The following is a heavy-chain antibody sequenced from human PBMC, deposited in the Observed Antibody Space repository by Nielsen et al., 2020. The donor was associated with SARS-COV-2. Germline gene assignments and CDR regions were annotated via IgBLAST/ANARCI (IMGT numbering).Heavy chain of an antibody. D-gene: IGHD3-3*01. CDR3: VIDSSVVIWSGYPVD. J-gene: IGHJ4*02. CDR2: IKQDGSEK. V-gene: IGHV3-7*01. CDR1: GFTFSSYW. Sequence: GESLKLSCAASGFTFSSYWMNWVRQAPGKGLEWVANIKQDGSEKYYGDSVKGRFTISRDNAKNSLYLQLNSLRAEDTAVYYCVIDSSVVIWSGYPVDWVQGTLVTVSS.